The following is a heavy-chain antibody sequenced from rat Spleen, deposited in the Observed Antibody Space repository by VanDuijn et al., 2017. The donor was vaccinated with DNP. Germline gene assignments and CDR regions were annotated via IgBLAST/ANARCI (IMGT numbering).Heavy chain of an antibody. CDR3: ARQSGSSYRALDY. D-gene: IGHD1-2*01. V-gene: IGHV5-25*01. J-gene: IGHJ2*01. CDR1: GFTFSNYY. Sequence: EVQLVESGGGLVQPGRSMKLSCAASGFTFSNYYMAWVRQAPTKGLEWVASISTGGGKTYDRDSVKGRFTISRDNAKSTLYLQMDSLRSEDTATYYCARQSGSSYRALDYWGPGVLVPVSS. CDR2: ISTGGGKT.